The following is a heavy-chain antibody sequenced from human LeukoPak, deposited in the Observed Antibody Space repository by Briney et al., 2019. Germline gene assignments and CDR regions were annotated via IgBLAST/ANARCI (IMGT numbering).Heavy chain of an antibody. Sequence: GGSLRLSCTASGFTFGDYAMSWVRQAPGKGLEWVGFIRSKAYGGTTEYAASVKGRFTISRDDSKSIAYLQMNSLKTEDTAVYYCTRVGGCSSTSCPDYYYYYYMDVWGKGTTVTVSS. V-gene: IGHV3-49*04. D-gene: IGHD2-2*01. CDR3: TRVGGCSSTSCPDYYYYYYMDV. J-gene: IGHJ6*03. CDR1: GFTFGDYA. CDR2: IRSKAYGGTT.